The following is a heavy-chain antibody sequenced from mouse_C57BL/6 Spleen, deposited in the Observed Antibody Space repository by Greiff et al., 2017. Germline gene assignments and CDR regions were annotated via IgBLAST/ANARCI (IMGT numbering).Heavy chain of an antibody. CDR1: GYTFTSYW. D-gene: IGHD1-1*01. V-gene: IGHV1-64*01. CDR3: ARLYYGSSSYYAMDY. CDR2: IHPNSGST. Sequence: QLQQSGAELVKPGASVKLSCKASGYTFTSYWMHWVKQRPGQGLEWIGMIHPNSGSTNYNEKFKSKATLTVDKSSSTAYMQLSSLTSEDSAVYYCARLYYGSSSYYAMDYWGQGTSVTVSS. J-gene: IGHJ4*01.